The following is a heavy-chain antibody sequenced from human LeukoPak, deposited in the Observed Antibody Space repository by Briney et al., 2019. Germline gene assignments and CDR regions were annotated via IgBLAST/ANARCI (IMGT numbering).Heavy chain of an antibody. Sequence: SVKVSCKASGGTFGSYAISWVRQAPGQGLEWMGGIIPIFGTANYAQKFQGRVTITADKSTSTAYMELSSLRSEDTAVYYCARVVLLWFGESTYYYYGMDVWGKGTTVTVSS. V-gene: IGHV1-69*06. CDR1: GGTFGSYA. J-gene: IGHJ6*04. CDR2: IIPIFGTA. CDR3: ARVVLLWFGESTYYYYGMDV. D-gene: IGHD3-10*01.